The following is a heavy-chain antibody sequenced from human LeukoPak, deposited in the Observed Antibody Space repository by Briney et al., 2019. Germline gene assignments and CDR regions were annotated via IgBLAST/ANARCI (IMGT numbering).Heavy chain of an antibody. CDR3: ARPLQGIVGATGFDY. V-gene: IGHV5-51*01. J-gene: IGHJ4*02. D-gene: IGHD1-26*01. Sequence: GESLKISCQGSEYSFGTYWIAWLRQMPGKGLEWMGIIYPSDSDTRYSPSFQGQVTISADKSIKTAYLQWSSLKASDTAMYYCARPLQGIVGATGFDYWGQGTLVTVSS. CDR2: IYPSDSDT. CDR1: EYSFGTYW.